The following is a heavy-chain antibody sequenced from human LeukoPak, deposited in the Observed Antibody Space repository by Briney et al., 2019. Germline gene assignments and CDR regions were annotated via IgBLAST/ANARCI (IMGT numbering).Heavy chain of an antibody. D-gene: IGHD3-22*01. CDR1: GFTFSSYE. J-gene: IGHJ4*02. Sequence: PGGSLRLSCAASGFTFSSYEMNWVRQAPGKGLEWVSYISSSGSTIYYADSVKGRFTISRDNAKNSLYLQMNSLRAEDTAVYYCARDPYYYDSSGYYGSWGQGTLVTVSS. CDR3: ARDPYYYDSSGYYGS. V-gene: IGHV3-48*03. CDR2: ISSSGSTI.